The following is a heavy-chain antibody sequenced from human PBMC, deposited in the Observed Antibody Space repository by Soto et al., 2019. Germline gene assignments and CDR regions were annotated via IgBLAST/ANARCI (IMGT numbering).Heavy chain of an antibody. D-gene: IGHD3-9*01. V-gene: IGHV1-58*01. CDR1: GFTFTSSA. CDR3: AADPPDYDILTCPLG. CDR2: IVVGSGNT. Sequence: ASVKVSCKASGFTFTSSAVQWVRQARGQRLEWIGWIVVGSGNTNYAQKFQERVTITRDMSTSTAYMELSSLRSEDTAVYYCAADPPDYDILTCPLGWGQGTLLTGAS. J-gene: IGHJ4*02.